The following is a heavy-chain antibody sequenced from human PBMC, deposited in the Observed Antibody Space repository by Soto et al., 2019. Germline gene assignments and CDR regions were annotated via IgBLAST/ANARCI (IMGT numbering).Heavy chain of an antibody. J-gene: IGHJ4*02. V-gene: IGHV3-53*01. Sequence: EVQLVESGGGLTQPGGSLRLSCVVSGFIVSRSHMMWVRQAPGKGREGVSVIYNHGQINYVDPVKGRFAIARDNSKYSIYLQMISLKVEDTAVYYCVRVTGAERHWGQGAVVTVSS. D-gene: IGHD7-27*01. CDR1: GFIVSRSH. CDR2: IYNHGQI. CDR3: VRVTGAERH.